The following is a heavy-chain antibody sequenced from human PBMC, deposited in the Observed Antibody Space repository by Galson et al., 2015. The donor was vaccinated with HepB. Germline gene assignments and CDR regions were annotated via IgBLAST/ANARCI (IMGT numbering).Heavy chain of an antibody. CDR3: AKNIAARPNYYYGMDV. J-gene: IGHJ6*02. D-gene: IGHD6-6*01. Sequence: SLRLSCAASGFTFSSYGMHWVRQAPGKGLEWVAVISYDGSNKYYADSVKGRFTISRDNSKNTLYLQMNSLRAEDTAVYYCAKNIAARPNYYYGMDVWGQGTTVTVSS. V-gene: IGHV3-30*18. CDR2: ISYDGSNK. CDR1: GFTFSSYG.